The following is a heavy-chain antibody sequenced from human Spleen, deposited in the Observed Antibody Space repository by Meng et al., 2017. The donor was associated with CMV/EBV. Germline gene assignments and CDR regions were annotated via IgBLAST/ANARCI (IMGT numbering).Heavy chain of an antibody. CDR1: GGSFSGYY. CDR2: INHSGST. J-gene: IGHJ4*02. V-gene: IGHV4-34*01. D-gene: IGHD4-17*01. CDR3: ARGRYFTTTLDY. Sequence: QVQLQQWGAGRLKPSETLSRTCAGYGGSFSGYYWGWIRQPPGKGLEWIGEINHSGSTNYNPSLKSRVTISVDTSKNQFSLKLSSVTAADTAVYYCARGRYFTTTLDYWGQGTLVTVSS.